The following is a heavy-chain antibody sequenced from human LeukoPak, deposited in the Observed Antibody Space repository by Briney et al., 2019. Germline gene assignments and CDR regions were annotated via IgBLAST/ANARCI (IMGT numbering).Heavy chain of an antibody. CDR3: AKSFGPVIAAAGTGAD. V-gene: IGHV3-11*01. CDR1: GFTFSDYY. Sequence: NPGGSLRLSCAASGFTFSDYYMSWIRQAPGKGLEWVSYISSSGSTIYYADSVKGRFTISRDNVKNSLYLQMNSLRAEDTAVYYCAKSFGPVIAAAGTGADWGQGTLVTVSS. CDR2: ISSSGSTI. D-gene: IGHD6-13*01. J-gene: IGHJ4*02.